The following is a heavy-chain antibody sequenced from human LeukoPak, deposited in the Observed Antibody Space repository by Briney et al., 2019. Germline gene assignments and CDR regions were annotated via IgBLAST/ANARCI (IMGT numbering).Heavy chain of an antibody. J-gene: IGHJ4*02. CDR1: GFTFSSYT. Sequence: GGSLRLSCAASGFTFSSYTMSWVRQAPGKGLEWVSAISGSGGSTYYADSVKGRFTISRDNSKNTLYLQMNSLRAEDTAVYYCAKGHSGYGVTGNFDSWGQGTLVTVSS. CDR3: AKGHSGYGVTGNFDS. D-gene: IGHD1-14*01. V-gene: IGHV3-23*01. CDR2: ISGSGGST.